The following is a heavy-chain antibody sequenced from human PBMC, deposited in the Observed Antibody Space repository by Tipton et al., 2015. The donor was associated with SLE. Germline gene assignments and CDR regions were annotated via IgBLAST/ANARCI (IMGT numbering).Heavy chain of an antibody. CDR2: IYYSGST. D-gene: IGHD1-26*01. V-gene: IGHV4-59*12. CDR3: ARRGSYSGYYYYGMDV. CDR1: GGSISSYY. Sequence: GLVKPSETLSLTCTVSGGSISSYYWSWIRQPPGKGLEWIGSIYYSGSTYYNPSLKSRVTISVDTSKNQFSLKLSSVTAADTAVYYCARRGSYSGYYYYGMDVWGQGTTVTVSS. J-gene: IGHJ6*02.